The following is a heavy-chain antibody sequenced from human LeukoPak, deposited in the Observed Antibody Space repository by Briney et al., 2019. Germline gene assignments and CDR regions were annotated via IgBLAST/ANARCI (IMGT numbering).Heavy chain of an antibody. V-gene: IGHV3-23*01. Sequence: GGSLRLSCAASGFNFTIYAMTWVRQAPGKGLEWLSGITGGGGSTNYADSVKGRFTISRDNSKNTLYLQMNSLRAEDTAVYYCAKAPWFGELSPFDYWGQGTLVTVSS. CDR2: ITGGGGST. CDR1: GFNFTIYA. D-gene: IGHD3-10*01. J-gene: IGHJ4*02. CDR3: AKAPWFGELSPFDY.